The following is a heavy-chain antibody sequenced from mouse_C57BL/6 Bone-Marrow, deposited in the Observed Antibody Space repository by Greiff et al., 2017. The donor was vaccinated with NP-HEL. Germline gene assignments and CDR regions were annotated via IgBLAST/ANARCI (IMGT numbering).Heavy chain of an antibody. CDR3: ASFLYYGSSYGYFDV. CDR2: IDPANGNN. Sequence: VQLQQSVAELVRPGASVKLSCTASGFNIKNTYMHWVKQRPEQGLEWIGRIDPANGNNKYAPKFQGKATITADTSSNTAYLQRSSLTSEDTAIYYCASFLYYGSSYGYFDVWGTGTTVTVSS. D-gene: IGHD1-1*01. V-gene: IGHV14-3*01. J-gene: IGHJ1*03. CDR1: GFNIKNTY.